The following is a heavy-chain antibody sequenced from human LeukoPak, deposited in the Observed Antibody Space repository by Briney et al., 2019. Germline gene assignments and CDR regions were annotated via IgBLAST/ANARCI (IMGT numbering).Heavy chain of an antibody. CDR2: VYYSGTT. J-gene: IGHJ4*02. D-gene: IGHD5-24*01. CDR3: ASSLKMATISPFDY. V-gene: IGHV4-59*08. Sequence: SETLSLTCTVSGGSLTYYYWSWIRQPPGKGLEWIGYVYYSGTTNYYPSLKSRVTISVDTSKNQFSLRLSSVTAADTAVYYCASSLKMATISPFDYWGQGTLVTVSS. CDR1: GGSLTYYY.